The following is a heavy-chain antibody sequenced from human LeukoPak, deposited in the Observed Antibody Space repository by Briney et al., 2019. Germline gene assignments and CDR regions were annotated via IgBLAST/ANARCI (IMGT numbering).Heavy chain of an antibody. CDR2: IIYDGASI. CDR3: SRGLSDSWFYFGS. V-gene: IGHV3-74*01. CDR1: GFTVSSHW. J-gene: IGHJ4*02. D-gene: IGHD6-13*01. Sequence: PGGSLRLSCAASGFTVSSHWMHWVRQVPGKRPLWFSGIIYDGASISYTQSVKGRFTTSRDNAKNQLYLHLNSLRAEDTAVYHYSRGLSDSWFYFGSWGQGTLVTVSS.